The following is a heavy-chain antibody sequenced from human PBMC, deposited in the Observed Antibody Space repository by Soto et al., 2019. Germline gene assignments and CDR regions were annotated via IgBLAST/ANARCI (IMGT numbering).Heavy chain of an antibody. Sequence: EVQVLESGGDLVQPGGSLRLSCAASGFTFSSYAMSWVRQAPGKGLEWVSGISGPGGSTYYADSVKGRFTISRDDSENTLYLQMNSLSAEDTALYYCAKNSGGYITRQNYCYHMDVWGQGTTVTVSS. V-gene: IGHV3-23*01. CDR2: ISGPGGST. CDR1: GFTFSSYA. J-gene: IGHJ6*02. D-gene: IGHD6-19*01. CDR3: AKNSGGYITRQNYCYHMDV.